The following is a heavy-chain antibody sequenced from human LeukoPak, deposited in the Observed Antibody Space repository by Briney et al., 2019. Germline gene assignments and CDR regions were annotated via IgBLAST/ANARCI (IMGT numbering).Heavy chain of an antibody. Sequence: PGGSLRLSSAASGFTFCIYAMRLVRQAPDKGLEWVAVISYDGSNKYCADSVKGRFTVARDNSKNTLYLQMNSLRPEDTAIYYCEKCSLGVAGVDYWGQGTLVTVSS. D-gene: IGHD6-19*01. V-gene: IGHV3-30*18. CDR1: GFTFCIYA. CDR2: ISYDGSNK. CDR3: EKCSLGVAGVDY. J-gene: IGHJ4*02.